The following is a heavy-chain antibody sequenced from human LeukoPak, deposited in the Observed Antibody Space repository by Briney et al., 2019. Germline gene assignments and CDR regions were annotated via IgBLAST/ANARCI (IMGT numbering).Heavy chain of an antibody. CDR3: TRYSSSDNWFDP. D-gene: IGHD6-6*01. V-gene: IGHV3-73*01. CDR2: IRNKANSCAT. J-gene: IGHJ5*02. Sequence: GGSLRLSCATSGFTFSGSAIHWVRQASGKGLEWVGRIRNKANSCATAYTASVKGRFTISRDDSKNTAYLQMNSLKTEDTAVYYCTRYSSSDNWFDPWGQGTLVTVSS. CDR1: GFTFSGSA.